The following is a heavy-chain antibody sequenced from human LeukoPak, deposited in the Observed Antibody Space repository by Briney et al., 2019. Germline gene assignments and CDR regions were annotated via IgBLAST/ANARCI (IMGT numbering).Heavy chain of an antibody. J-gene: IGHJ4*02. CDR2: IYYSGST. CDR3: ARQLGYCSSTSCYADKVDY. Sequence: SETLSLTCTVSGGSISSSSYYWGWIRQPPGKGLDWIGSIYYSGSTYYNPSLKSRLPISVDTSKNQFSLKLSSVTAADTAVYYCARQLGYCSSTSCYADKVDYWGQGTLVTVSS. CDR1: GGSISSSSYY. D-gene: IGHD2-2*01. V-gene: IGHV4-39*01.